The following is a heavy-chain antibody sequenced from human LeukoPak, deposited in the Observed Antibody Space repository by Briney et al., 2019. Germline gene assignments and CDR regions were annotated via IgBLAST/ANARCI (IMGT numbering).Heavy chain of an antibody. CDR2: IYTSGST. CDR3: ARLWKGYCSSTSCYDAFDI. Sequence: SETLSLTCTVSGGSISSYYWSWIRQPAGKGLEWIGCIYTSGSTNYNPSLESRVTISVDTSKNQFSLKLSSVTAADTAVYYCARLWKGYCSSTSCYDAFDIWGQGTMVTVSS. J-gene: IGHJ3*02. D-gene: IGHD2-2*01. V-gene: IGHV4-4*07. CDR1: GGSISSYY.